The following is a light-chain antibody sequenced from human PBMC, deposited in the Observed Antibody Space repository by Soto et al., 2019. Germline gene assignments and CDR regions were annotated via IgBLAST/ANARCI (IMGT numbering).Light chain of an antibody. Sequence: QSALTQPASVSGSPGQSITISCTGTSSDVGGYSYVSWYQQHPGKAPKLMIYDVNNRPSGVSNRFSGSKSGNTASLTISGLQAEDEADYYCSSYTYSSTLYVFGTGTKVPS. J-gene: IGLJ1*01. CDR1: SSDVGGYSY. CDR3: SSYTYSSTLYV. CDR2: DVN. V-gene: IGLV2-14*01.